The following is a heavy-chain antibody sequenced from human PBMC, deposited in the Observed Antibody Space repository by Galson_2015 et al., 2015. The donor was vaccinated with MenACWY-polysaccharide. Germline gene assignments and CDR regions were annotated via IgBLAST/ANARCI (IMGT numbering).Heavy chain of an antibody. CDR2: ISTSSSYK. Sequence: SLRLSCAASGITFSAYNMNWFRQAPGKGLEWVASISTSSSYKYYADSVEGRFTTSRDNAKNSLSLQVNSLRAEDTAVYYCARDRETGYTSRSFGYYGMDVWGQGTTVTVSS. CDR3: ARDRETGYTSRSFGYYGMDV. D-gene: IGHD6-13*01. J-gene: IGHJ6*02. V-gene: IGHV3-21*06. CDR1: GITFSAYN.